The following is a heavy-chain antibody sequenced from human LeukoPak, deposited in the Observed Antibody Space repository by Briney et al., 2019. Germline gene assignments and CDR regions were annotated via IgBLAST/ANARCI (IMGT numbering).Heavy chain of an antibody. J-gene: IGHJ4*02. V-gene: IGHV4-34*01. Sequence: SETLSLTCAVYGGSFSGYYWSWIRQPPGKGLEWIGEINHSGSTNYNPSLKSRVTISVDTSKNQFSLKLSSVTAADTAVYYCASPSPRANYDSSGYYYYFDYWGQGTLVTVSS. CDR3: ASPSPRANYDSSGYYYYFDY. D-gene: IGHD3-22*01. CDR1: GGSFSGYY. CDR2: INHSGST.